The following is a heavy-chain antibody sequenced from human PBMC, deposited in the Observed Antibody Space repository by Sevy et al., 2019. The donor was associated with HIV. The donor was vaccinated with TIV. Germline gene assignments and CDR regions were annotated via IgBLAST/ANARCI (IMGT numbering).Heavy chain of an antibody. D-gene: IGHD2-15*01. Sequence: GGSLRLSGVASGFTFSTYSMNWVRQAPGKGLEWVSSISSSSNYIYYADSVKGRFTISRDNAKNSLYLHMNSLRAEDTAVYYCARDDIVARDYFDYWGQRTLVTVSS. J-gene: IGHJ4*02. V-gene: IGHV3-21*01. CDR2: ISSSSNYI. CDR3: ARDDIVARDYFDY. CDR1: GFTFSTYS.